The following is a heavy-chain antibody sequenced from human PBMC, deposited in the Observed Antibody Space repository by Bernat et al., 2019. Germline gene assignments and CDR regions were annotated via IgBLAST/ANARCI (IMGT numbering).Heavy chain of an antibody. D-gene: IGHD4-17*01. V-gene: IGHV3-64*01. CDR1: GFTFSSYA. CDR2: ISSNGGST. CDR3: ARGMTTVTPVDY. Sequence: EVQLVESGGGLVQPGGSLRLSCAASGFTFSSYAMHWVRQAPGKGLEYVSAISSNGGSTYYANSVKGRFTISRDNSKNTLYLQMGSLRAEDMAVYYCARGMTTVTPVDYWGQGTLVTVSS. J-gene: IGHJ4*02.